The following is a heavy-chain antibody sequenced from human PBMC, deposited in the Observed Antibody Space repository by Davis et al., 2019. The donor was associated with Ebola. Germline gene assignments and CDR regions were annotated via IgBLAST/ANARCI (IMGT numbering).Heavy chain of an antibody. Sequence: ASVKVSCKASGYTFTSYYMHWVRQAPGQGLEWMGIINPSGGSTSYAQKFQGRVTITADESTSTAYMELSSLRSEDTAVYYCARDQGITMVRGVNYWFDPWGQGTLVTVSS. CDR1: GYTFTSYY. CDR2: INPSGGST. D-gene: IGHD3-10*01. CDR3: ARDQGITMVRGVNYWFDP. J-gene: IGHJ5*02. V-gene: IGHV1-46*01.